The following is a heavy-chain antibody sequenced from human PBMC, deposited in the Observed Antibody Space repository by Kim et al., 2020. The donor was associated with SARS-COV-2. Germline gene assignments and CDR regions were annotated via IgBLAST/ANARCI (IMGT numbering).Heavy chain of an antibody. J-gene: IGHJ4*02. CDR2: INGSGGST. CDR1: GFTFSSYA. V-gene: IGHV3-23*01. CDR3: ANAWIYLYFSDY. D-gene: IGHD5-12*01. Sequence: GGSLRLSCAASGFTFSSYAMSWVRQAPGKGLEWVSAINGSGGSTYSAYSVKGRFTISRDTTKTTLHLQMNSLRAEATAVYYCANAWIYLYFSDYWDQGTL.